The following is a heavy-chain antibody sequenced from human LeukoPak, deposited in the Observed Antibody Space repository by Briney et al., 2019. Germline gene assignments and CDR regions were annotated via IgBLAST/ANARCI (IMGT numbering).Heavy chain of an antibody. CDR2: IYYSGST. J-gene: IGHJ4*02. CDR3: ASGTSWPYFDY. D-gene: IGHD2-2*01. CDR1: GGSISSYY. V-gene: IGHV4-59*08. Sequence: PSETLSLTCTVSGGSISSYYWSWIRQPPGKGLEWIGYIYYSGSTNYNPSLKSRVTISVDTSKNQFSLKLSSVTAADTAVYYCASGTSWPYFDYWGQGTLVTVSS.